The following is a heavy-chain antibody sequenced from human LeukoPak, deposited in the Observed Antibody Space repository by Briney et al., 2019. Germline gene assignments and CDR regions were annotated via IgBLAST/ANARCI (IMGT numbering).Heavy chain of an antibody. D-gene: IGHD6-13*01. J-gene: IGHJ4*02. V-gene: IGHV1-18*01. CDR2: ISAYNGNT. CDR1: GYTFTSYG. CDR3: AREMEIAGTSDY. Sequence: ASVKVSCKASGYTFTSYGISWVRQAPGQGLEGMGWISAYNGNTNYAQKLQGRVTMTTDTSTSTAYMELRSLRSDDTAVYYCAREMEIAGTSDYWGQGTLVTVSS.